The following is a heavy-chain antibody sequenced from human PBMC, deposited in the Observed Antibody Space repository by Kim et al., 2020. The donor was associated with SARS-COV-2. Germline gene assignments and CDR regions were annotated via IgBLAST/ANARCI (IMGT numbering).Heavy chain of an antibody. D-gene: IGHD3-22*01. Sequence: PSLTSRVTISVDTSQNQFSRKLSSVTAADTAVYYCARLLTYYYDSSGYYDYWGQGTLVTVSS. CDR3: ARLLTYYYDSSGYYDY. J-gene: IGHJ4*02. V-gene: IGHV4-39*01.